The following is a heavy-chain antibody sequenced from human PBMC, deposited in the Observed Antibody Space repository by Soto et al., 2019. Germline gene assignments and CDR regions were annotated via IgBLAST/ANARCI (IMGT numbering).Heavy chain of an antibody. CDR3: GKHSRQPNDVFDI. V-gene: IGHV4-4*09. Sequence: SETLSLTCTVSGGSVSNYYCSWVRQPPGKGLEWIGYMYTSATTYYNSSLKSRVTISVDVSKNQFSLVLNAVTAADTAVYYCGKHSRQPNDVFDIWGQGTMVTVSS. CDR2: MYTSATT. CDR1: GGSVSNYY. D-gene: IGHD5-18*01. J-gene: IGHJ3*02.